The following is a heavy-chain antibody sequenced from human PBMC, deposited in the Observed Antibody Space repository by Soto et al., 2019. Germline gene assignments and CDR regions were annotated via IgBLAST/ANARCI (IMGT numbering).Heavy chain of an antibody. CDR2: IIPIFGTA. CDR3: ARGSVDTAMPQEY. J-gene: IGHJ4*01. Sequence: QVQLVQSGAEVKKPGSSVKVSCKASGGTFSSYAISWVRQAPGQGLEWIGGIIPIFGTANYAPKFQGRVTMTADEYTSTAYMELSIMRSEDTDVYYCARGSVDTAMPQEYWGHGTLGTVSS. V-gene: IGHV1-69*01. CDR1: GGTFSSYA. D-gene: IGHD5-18*01.